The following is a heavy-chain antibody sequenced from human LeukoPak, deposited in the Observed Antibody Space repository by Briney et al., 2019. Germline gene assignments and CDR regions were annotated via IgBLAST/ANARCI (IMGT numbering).Heavy chain of an antibody. D-gene: IGHD5-18*01. CDR3: ARKGARGYSYGKLGYYYYGMDV. CDR2: ISSSGSTI. CDR1: GFTFSDYY. J-gene: IGHJ6*02. Sequence: PGGSLRLSCAASGFTFSDYYMSWIRQAPGKGLEWVSYISSSGSTIYYADSVKGRFTISRDNAKNSLYLQMNSLRAEDTAVYYCARKGARGYSYGKLGYYYYGMDVWGQGTTVTVSS. V-gene: IGHV3-11*01.